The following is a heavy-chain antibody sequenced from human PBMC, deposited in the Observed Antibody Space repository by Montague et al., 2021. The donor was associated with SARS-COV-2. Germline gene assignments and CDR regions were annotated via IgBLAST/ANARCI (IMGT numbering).Heavy chain of an antibody. V-gene: IGHV3-23*01. CDR3: AGTLLWIGELLYYYGMDV. CDR2: ISGSGGST. CDR1: GFTFSSYA. D-gene: IGHD3-10*01. Sequence: SLRLSCAASGFTFSSYAMSWVRQAPGKGLEWVSAISGSGGSTYYADSVKGRFTISSDNSKNTLYLQMNSLGAEDTAVYYCAGTLLWIGELLYYYGMDVWGQGTTVTVSS. J-gene: IGHJ6*02.